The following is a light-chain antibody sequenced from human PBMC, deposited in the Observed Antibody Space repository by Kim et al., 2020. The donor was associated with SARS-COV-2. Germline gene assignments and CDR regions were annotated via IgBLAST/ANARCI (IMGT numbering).Light chain of an antibody. V-gene: IGKV1-5*03. J-gene: IGKJ4*01. CDR2: ESS. Sequence: DIQMTQSPSTLSASVGDRVTISCRASQSISSWLAWYQQKPGKAPNLLIYESSSLESGVPSRFSGSGSGTKFTLTISSLQPDDFATYYCQQYNSYPLTFGGGTKVDIK. CDR1: QSISSW. CDR3: QQYNSYPLT.